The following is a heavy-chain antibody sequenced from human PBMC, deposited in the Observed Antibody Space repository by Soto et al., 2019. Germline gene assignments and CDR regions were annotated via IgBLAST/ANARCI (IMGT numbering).Heavy chain of an antibody. J-gene: IGHJ6*02. Sequence: GASVKVSCKASGYTFTSYGISWVRQAPGQGLEWMGWISAYNGNTNYAQKLQGRVTMTTDTSTSTAYMELRSLRSDDTAMYYCARPRSGSYRLDYYGMDVWGQGTTVTVSS. V-gene: IGHV1-18*04. CDR1: GYTFTSYG. CDR3: ARPRSGSYRLDYYGMDV. D-gene: IGHD3-10*01. CDR2: ISAYNGNT.